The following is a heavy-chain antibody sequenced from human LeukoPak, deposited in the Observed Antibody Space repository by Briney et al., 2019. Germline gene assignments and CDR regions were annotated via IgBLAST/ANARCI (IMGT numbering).Heavy chain of an antibody. D-gene: IGHD3-22*01. Sequence: GGSLRLSCAASGFTFSSYEMNWVRQAPGKGLEWAGFIRSKAYRGATEYAASVKGRFTISRDDSKSIAYLQVNSLKTEDTAIYYCTSTYDSSSYYHSGVDYWGQGTLVTVSS. CDR3: TSTYDSSSYYHSGVDY. V-gene: IGHV3-49*04. J-gene: IGHJ4*02. CDR2: IRSKAYRGAT. CDR1: GFTFSSYE.